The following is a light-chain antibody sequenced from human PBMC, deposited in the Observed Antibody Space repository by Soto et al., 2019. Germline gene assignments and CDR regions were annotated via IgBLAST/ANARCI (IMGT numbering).Light chain of an antibody. CDR3: QQRYNWPTT. Sequence: EIVLTQSPATLSLSPGERATLSCRASQRVSSYLAWYQQKPGQAPRLLIYDASNRAAGIPARFSGSGSGTDFTLTIRSLEPEDFAVYYCQQRYNWPTTFGQGTRVEIK. V-gene: IGKV3-11*01. CDR1: QRVSSY. J-gene: IGKJ1*01. CDR2: DAS.